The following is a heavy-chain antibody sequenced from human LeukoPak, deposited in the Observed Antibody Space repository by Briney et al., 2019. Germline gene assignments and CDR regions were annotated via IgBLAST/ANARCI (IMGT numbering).Heavy chain of an antibody. CDR2: ISSGGGFT. CDR3: AKDLRIRAGVPDY. CDR1: GFTFSTYA. Sequence: GGSLRLSCAASGFTFSTYAMSWVRQAPGKGLEWVSTISSGGGFTYYSESVKGQLPISRDSSKSTLCLQMNSLRAEDTAVYYCAKDLRIRAGVPDYWGQGTLVTVSS. J-gene: IGHJ4*02. V-gene: IGHV3-23*01. D-gene: IGHD2-8*01.